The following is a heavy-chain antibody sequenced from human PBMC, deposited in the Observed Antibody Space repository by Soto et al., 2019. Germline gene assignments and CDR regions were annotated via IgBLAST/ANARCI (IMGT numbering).Heavy chain of an antibody. J-gene: IGHJ4*02. Sequence: SETLSLTCAVSGDSVNTSDWWNWVRQPPGKGLEWIGEIYHGGSIYYNPSLKSRVTISVDTSKNQFSLKLSSVTAADTAVYYCARGLYCTNGVCYIGVFDYWGQGTLVTVSS. CDR3: ARGLYCTNGVCYIGVFDY. D-gene: IGHD2-8*01. CDR1: GDSVNTSDW. V-gene: IGHV4-4*02. CDR2: IYHGGSI.